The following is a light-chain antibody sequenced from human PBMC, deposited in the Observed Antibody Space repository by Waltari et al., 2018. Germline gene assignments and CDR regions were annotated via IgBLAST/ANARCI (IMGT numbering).Light chain of an antibody. CDR1: QSVSRT. CDR3: QKYGTLPAT. V-gene: IGKV3-20*01. J-gene: IGKJ1*01. CDR2: DAS. Sequence: EIVLTQSPGTLSVSPGERVTLSCRASQSVSRTLAWYQQKPGQAPRLLIYDASTRATVIPDMFSGSGSGTDFSLTISRLEPEDFAVYYCQKYGTLPATFGQGTKVEIK.